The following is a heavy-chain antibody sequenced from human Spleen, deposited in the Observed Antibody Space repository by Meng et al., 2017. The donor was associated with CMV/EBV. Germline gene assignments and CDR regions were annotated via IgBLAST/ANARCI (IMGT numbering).Heavy chain of an antibody. CDR3: DSSGYPEGFYFDY. V-gene: IGHV3-15*05. J-gene: IGHJ4*02. Sequence: GESLKISCTASGFTFSNYWMHWVRQAPGKGLEWVGRIKSKTDGGTTDYVASVKGRFTISRDDSKNTLSLQMNSLKTEDTAVYFYDSSGYPEGFYFDYWGQGTLVTVSS. CDR2: IKSKTDGGTT. D-gene: IGHD3-22*01. CDR1: GFTFSNYW.